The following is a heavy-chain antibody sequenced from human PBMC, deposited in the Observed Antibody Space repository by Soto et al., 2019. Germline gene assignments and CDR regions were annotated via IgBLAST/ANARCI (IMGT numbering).Heavy chain of an antibody. CDR2: ISGSGGNT. CDR1: GFSFDTYA. V-gene: IGHV3-23*01. D-gene: IGHD5-12*01. J-gene: IGHJ4*02. Sequence: EAQLLESGGGLVQPGGSLRVSCAASGFSFDTYAMSWFRQAPGKGLEWASTISGSGGNTYYADSVKGRFTISRDNSKNILYLQMTSLRAEDTALYYCAKLGMTTINRDYWGQGTQVTVSS. CDR3: AKLGMTTINRDY.